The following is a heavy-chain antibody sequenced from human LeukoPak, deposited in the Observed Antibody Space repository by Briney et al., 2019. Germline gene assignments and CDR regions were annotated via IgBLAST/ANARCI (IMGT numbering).Heavy chain of an antibody. CDR2: ISYDGSNK. CDR3: AKDPGSYWHY. J-gene: IGHJ4*02. Sequence: GGSLRLSCAASGFTFSSYGMHWVRQAPGKGLEWVAVISYDGSNKYYADSVKGRFTISRDNSKNTLYLQMNSLRAEDTAVYYCAKDPGSYWHYWGQGTLVTVSS. CDR1: GFTFSSYG. D-gene: IGHD1-26*01. V-gene: IGHV3-30*18.